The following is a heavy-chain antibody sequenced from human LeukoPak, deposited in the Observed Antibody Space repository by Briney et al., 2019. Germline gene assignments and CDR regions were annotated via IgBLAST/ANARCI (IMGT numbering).Heavy chain of an antibody. CDR2: ISGSGGST. CDR1: GFTFSSYA. CDR3: AKDRAAPATPYNWFDP. Sequence: PGGSLRLSCAASGFTFSSYAMSWVRQAPGKGLEWVSTISGSGGSTYYADSVKGRFTISRDNSRTTLYLQMNSLRAEDTAVYYCAKDRAAPATPYNWFDPWAREPWSPSPQ. V-gene: IGHV3-23*01. D-gene: IGHD6-13*01. J-gene: IGHJ5*02.